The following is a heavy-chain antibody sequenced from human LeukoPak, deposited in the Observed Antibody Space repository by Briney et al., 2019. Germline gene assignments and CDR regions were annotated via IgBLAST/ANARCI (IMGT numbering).Heavy chain of an antibody. V-gene: IGHV1-69*13. CDR1: GGTFSSYA. CDR2: IIPIFGTA. CDR3: AREYPNLHGVDY. Sequence: SVKVSCKASGGTFSSYAISWVRQAPGQGLEWMGGIIPIFGTANYAQKFQGRVTITADESTSTAYMELSSLRSEDTAVYYSAREYPNLHGVDYWGQGTLVTVSS. J-gene: IGHJ4*02. D-gene: IGHD1-14*01.